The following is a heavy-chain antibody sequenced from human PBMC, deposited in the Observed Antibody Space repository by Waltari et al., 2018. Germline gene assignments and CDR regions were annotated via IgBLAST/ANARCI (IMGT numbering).Heavy chain of an antibody. V-gene: IGHV3-33*01. D-gene: IGHD5-18*01. CDR1: GFTFSSYG. CDR2: IWEDESNK. Sequence: QVQLVESGGGVVQPGRSLRLSCAASGFTFSSYGMHWVRQAPGKGLEWVAVIWEDESNKYYADSVKGLFTISRDNSKNTLYLQMNSLRAEDTAVYYCARDLSSYGPYYYYGMDVWGQGTTVTVSS. CDR3: ARDLSSYGPYYYYGMDV. J-gene: IGHJ6*02.